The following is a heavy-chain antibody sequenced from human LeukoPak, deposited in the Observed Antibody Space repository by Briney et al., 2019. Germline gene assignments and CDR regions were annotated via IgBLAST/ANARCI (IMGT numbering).Heavy chain of an antibody. CDR3: ARRLTQYDCFDP. J-gene: IGHJ5*02. V-gene: IGHV6-1*01. D-gene: IGHD2-2*01. Sequence: SXXSVTWNWIRQSPSRGLEWLVRTYYRSTLYNDYAVSVRGRITVNPDTSKNQFSLHLNSVTPEDTAVYYCARRLTQYDCFDPWGQGILVTVSP. CDR2: TYYRSTLYN. CDR1: SXXSVT.